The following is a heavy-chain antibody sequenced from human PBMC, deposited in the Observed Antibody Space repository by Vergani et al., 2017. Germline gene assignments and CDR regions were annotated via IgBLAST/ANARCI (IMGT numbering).Heavy chain of an antibody. D-gene: IGHD5-12*01. J-gene: IGHJ4*02. CDR1: GFSFPGYA. V-gene: IGHV3-23*01. CDR2: VSGSSATP. CDR3: TKGSLGYTGYLFEY. Sequence: EVQLLESGGGLVQPGGSLRLSCEASGFSFPGYAMCWVRQAPGKGLEWVSSVSGSSATPYYADSVKGRFIICRDNSKNTLHLQMNSLRAEDTAVYYCTKGSLGYTGYLFEYWGQGNLATVSS.